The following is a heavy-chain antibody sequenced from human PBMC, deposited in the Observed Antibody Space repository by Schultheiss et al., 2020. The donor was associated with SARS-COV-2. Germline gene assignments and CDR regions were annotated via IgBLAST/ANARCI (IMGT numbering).Heavy chain of an antibody. CDR3: VASRAYDSSGYYSPYFDY. CDR2: IYYSGST. CDR1: GYSISSGYY. D-gene: IGHD3-22*01. Sequence: SETLSLTCTVSGYSISSGYYWGWIRQPPGKGLEWIGSIYYSGSTYYNPSLKSRVTISVDTSKNQFSLKLSSVTAADTAVYYCVASRAYDSSGYYSPYFDYWGQGTLVTVSS. J-gene: IGHJ4*02. V-gene: IGHV4-38-2*02.